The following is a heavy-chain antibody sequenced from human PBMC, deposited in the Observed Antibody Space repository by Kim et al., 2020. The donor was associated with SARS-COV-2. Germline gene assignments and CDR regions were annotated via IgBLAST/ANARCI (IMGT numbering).Heavy chain of an antibody. V-gene: IGHV4-59*13. D-gene: IGHD2-21*02. Sequence: SDTLSLTCSVSGGSISSYYWSWIRQPPGKGLEWIWYIYYSGTTNYNPSLKSRVTISVDTSNNQFSLMLTSVTAADTAVYYCARSRGGGDAFDHLGQGTLV. CDR3: ARSRGGGDAFDH. CDR1: GGSISSYY. J-gene: IGHJ4*02. CDR2: IYYSGTT.